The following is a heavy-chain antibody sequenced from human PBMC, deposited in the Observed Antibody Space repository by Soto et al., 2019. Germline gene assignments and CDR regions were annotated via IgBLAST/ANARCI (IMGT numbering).Heavy chain of an antibody. CDR1: GFTFDDYA. V-gene: IGHV3-9*01. CDR2: ISWNSGSI. J-gene: IGHJ6*02. D-gene: IGHD1-1*01. CDR3: ADAPNWIPLGGYYYGMDV. Sequence: EVQLVESGGGLVQPGRSLRLSCAASGFTFDDYAMHWVRQAPGKGLEWVSGISWNSGSIGYADSVKGRFTISRDNAKNSLYLQMNSLRAEDTALYYCADAPNWIPLGGYYYGMDVWGQGTTGTGSS.